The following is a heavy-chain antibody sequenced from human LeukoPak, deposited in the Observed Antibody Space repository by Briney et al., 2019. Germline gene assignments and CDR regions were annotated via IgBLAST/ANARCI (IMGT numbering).Heavy chain of an antibody. J-gene: IGHJ4*02. V-gene: IGHV3-23*01. CDR3: AIDPNWGTHS. CDR2: IGSSGGGI. D-gene: IGHD7-27*01. Sequence: HGGSLRLSCAASGFTFSTYTMYWVRHPPGKRLEWVSIIGSSGGGIHYADSVKGRFTISRDNSKNALYLQMNSLRVEDTAVYYCAIDPNWGTHSWGQGVLVTVYS. CDR1: GFTFSTYT.